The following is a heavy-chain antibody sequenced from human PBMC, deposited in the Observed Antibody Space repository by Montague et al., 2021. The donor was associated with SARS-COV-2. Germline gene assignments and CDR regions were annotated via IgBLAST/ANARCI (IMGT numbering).Heavy chain of an antibody. CDR3: ARNRGWGSRGAGYIDL. CDR2: NYYTGST. J-gene: IGHJ2*01. CDR1: GGSISGDNYY. Sequence: TLSLTCTVSGGSISGDNYYWTWVRPHQGKGLEWIAYNYYTGSTYYNPSLQSRLRTSLDTTKDQFSLTLTSVTAADTAIYYCARNRGWGSRGAGYIDLWGRGTLVTVSS. V-gene: IGHV4-31*03. D-gene: IGHD7-27*01.